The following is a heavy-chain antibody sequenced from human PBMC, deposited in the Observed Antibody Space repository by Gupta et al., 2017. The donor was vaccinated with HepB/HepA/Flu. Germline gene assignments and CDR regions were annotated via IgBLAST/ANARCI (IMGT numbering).Heavy chain of an antibody. Sequence: EVQELESGGGIVQPGGSLRLSCVVSGFTLDNYPMTWVRQAPGKGLEWVSAGMASTGETFYADSVKGRFSISRDTSKNTLELQMDSLGSDDTAVYYCAEGLTVLVYWGQGIMVSVAS. J-gene: IGHJ4*02. D-gene: IGHD6-19*01. CDR1: GFTLDNYP. V-gene: IGHV3-23*01. CDR3: AEGLTVLVY. CDR2: GMASTGET.